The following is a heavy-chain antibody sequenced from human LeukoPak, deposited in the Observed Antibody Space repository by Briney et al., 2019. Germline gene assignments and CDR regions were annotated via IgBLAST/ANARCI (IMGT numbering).Heavy chain of an antibody. CDR2: IYTSGST. CDR1: GGSISSGSYY. CDR3: ARLVRGQWLVRFLDY. D-gene: IGHD6-19*01. V-gene: IGHV4-61*02. Sequence: PSQTLSLTCTVSGGSISSGSYYWSWIRQPAGKGLEWIGRIYTSGSTNYNPSLKSRVTISVDTSKNQFSLKLSSVTAADTAVYYCARLVRGQWLVRFLDYWGQGTLVTVSS. J-gene: IGHJ4*02.